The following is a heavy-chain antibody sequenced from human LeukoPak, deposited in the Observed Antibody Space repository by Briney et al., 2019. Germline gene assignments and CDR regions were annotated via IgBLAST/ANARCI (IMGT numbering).Heavy chain of an antibody. CDR1: GFTFDDYA. V-gene: IGHV3-9*01. D-gene: IGHD5-12*01. CDR3: AKDNVAHHFDY. J-gene: IGHJ4*02. Sequence: GRSLRLSCAASGFTFDDYAMHWVRQAPGKGLEWVSGISWNSGSIGYADSVKGRFTVSRDNAKNSLYLQMNSLRAEDTAVYYCAKDNVAHHFDYWGQGTLVTVSS. CDR2: ISWNSGSI.